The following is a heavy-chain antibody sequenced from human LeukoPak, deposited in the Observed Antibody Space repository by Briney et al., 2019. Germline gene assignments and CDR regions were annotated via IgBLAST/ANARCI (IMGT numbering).Heavy chain of an antibody. CDR2: IYYSGST. CDR1: GGSISSSSYY. V-gene: IGHV4-39*01. Sequence: KPSETLSLTCTVSGGSISSSSYYWGWIRQPPGKGLEWIGSIYYSGSTFYNPSLKGRVTISVDTSKNQFSLKLNSVTAADTAVYYCARNDSSGYFDYWGQGTLVTVSS. D-gene: IGHD3-22*01. J-gene: IGHJ4*02. CDR3: ARNDSSGYFDY.